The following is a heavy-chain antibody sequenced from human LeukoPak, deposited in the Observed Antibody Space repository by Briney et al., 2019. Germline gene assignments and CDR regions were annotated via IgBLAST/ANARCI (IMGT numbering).Heavy chain of an antibody. Sequence: GGSLTLSCAASGFTFSSYSMNWVRQAPGKGLEWVSSISSSSRDINYADSVRGRFTISRDDAKNSLHLQMNGLRAEDTAVYYCARAFDTPMAESSHYWGQGTLVTVSS. D-gene: IGHD5-18*01. V-gene: IGHV3-21*01. CDR3: ARAFDTPMAESSHY. CDR1: GFTFSSYS. CDR2: ISSSSRDI. J-gene: IGHJ4*02.